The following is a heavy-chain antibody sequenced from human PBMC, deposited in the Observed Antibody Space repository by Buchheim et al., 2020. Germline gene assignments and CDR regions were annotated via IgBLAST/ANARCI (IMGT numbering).Heavy chain of an antibody. CDR2: ISYDGSNK. D-gene: IGHD6-13*01. CDR1: GFTFSSYG. V-gene: IGHV3-30*18. J-gene: IGHJ6*02. CDR3: AKEGFGSSWPYYYYYYGMDV. Sequence: QVPLVESGGGVVQPGRSLRLSCAASGFTFSSYGMHWVRQAPGKGLEWVAVISYDGSNKYYADSVKGRFTISRDNSKNTLYLQMNSLRAEDTAVYYCAKEGFGSSWPYYYYYYGMDVWGQGTT.